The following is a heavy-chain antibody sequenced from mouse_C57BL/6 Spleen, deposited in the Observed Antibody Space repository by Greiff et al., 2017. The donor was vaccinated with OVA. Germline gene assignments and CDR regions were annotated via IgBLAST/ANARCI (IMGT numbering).Heavy chain of an antibody. D-gene: IGHD4-1*01. CDR3: AKKGWDEGDWYFDV. J-gene: IGHJ1*03. Sequence: QVQLQQSGPGLVQPSQSLSITCTVSGFSLTSYGVHWVRQSPGKGLEWLGVIWRGGSTDYNAAFMSRLSITKDNSKSQVFFKMNSLQADDTAIYYWAKKGWDEGDWYFDVWGTGTTVTVSS. CDR2: IWRGGST. V-gene: IGHV2-5*01. CDR1: GFSLTSYG.